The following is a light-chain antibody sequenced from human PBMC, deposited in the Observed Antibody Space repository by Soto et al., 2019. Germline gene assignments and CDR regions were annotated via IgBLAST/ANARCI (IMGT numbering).Light chain of an antibody. Sequence: DVVMTQSPLSLPVTLGQPASISCRSSQGLVYSDGNIYLNWFHQRPGQSPRRLIYRVSNRDSGVPDRFSGSVSGTDVTLKISRVEAEDVGVYYCMQGTHWPLTFGPGTKVDIK. V-gene: IGKV2-30*01. CDR1: QGLVYSDGNIY. J-gene: IGKJ3*01. CDR3: MQGTHWPLT. CDR2: RVS.